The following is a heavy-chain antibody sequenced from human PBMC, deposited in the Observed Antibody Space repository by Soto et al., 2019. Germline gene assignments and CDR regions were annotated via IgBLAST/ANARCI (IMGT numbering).Heavy chain of an antibody. CDR3: ARQGFLEWVLDYGMDV. CDR2: IYYSGST. Sequence: SQTLSLTCTVSGGSISSSSYYWGWIRQPPGKGLEWIGSIYYSGSTYYNPSLKSRVTISVDTSKNQFSLKLSAVTAADTAVYYCARQGFLEWVLDYGMDVWGQGTTVTVSS. D-gene: IGHD3-3*01. V-gene: IGHV4-39*01. CDR1: GGSISSSSYY. J-gene: IGHJ6*02.